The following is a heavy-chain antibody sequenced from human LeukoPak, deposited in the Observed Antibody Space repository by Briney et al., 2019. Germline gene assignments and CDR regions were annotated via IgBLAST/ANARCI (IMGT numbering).Heavy chain of an antibody. CDR3: ARASSHRRDHYYMDV. D-gene: IGHD6-13*01. Sequence: GGSLRLSCAASGFTFSSYWMHWVRQAPGKGLVWVSRINSDGSSTSYADSVKGRFTISRDNAKNTLYLQMNSLRVEDTAVYYCARASSHRRDHYYMDVWGKGTTVTVSS. CDR1: GFTFSSYW. V-gene: IGHV3-74*01. J-gene: IGHJ6*03. CDR2: INSDGSST.